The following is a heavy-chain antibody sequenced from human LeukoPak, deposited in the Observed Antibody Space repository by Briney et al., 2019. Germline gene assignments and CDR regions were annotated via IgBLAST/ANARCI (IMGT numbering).Heavy chain of an antibody. CDR3: ANVLGYCSSTSCYDWFDP. D-gene: IGHD2-2*01. J-gene: IGHJ5*02. V-gene: IGHV1-69*13. CDR2: IIPISGTA. Sequence: GASVKVSCKASGGTFSSYAISWVRQAPGQGLEWMGGIIPISGTANYAQKFQGRVTITADESTSTAYMELSSLRSEDTAVYYCANVLGYCSSTSCYDWFDPWGQGTLVTVSS. CDR1: GGTFSSYA.